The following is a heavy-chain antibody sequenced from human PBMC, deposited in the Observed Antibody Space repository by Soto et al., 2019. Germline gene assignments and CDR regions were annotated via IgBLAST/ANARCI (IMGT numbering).Heavy chain of an antibody. D-gene: IGHD4-4*01. CDR3: ARDNDRLQLGGNYYYILDV. V-gene: IGHV1-69*12. CDR2: IIPLFRTP. CDR1: GGTFSSSA. J-gene: IGHJ6*02. Sequence: QVQLVQSGAEMKEPGSSVKVSCKTSGGTFSSSAISWLRQAPGQGLEWMGGIIPLFRTPDYAQKFQGRVTIAADESTSTVYMELSSLRSEDTAVYYWARDNDRLQLGGNYYYILDVWGQGTTITVSS.